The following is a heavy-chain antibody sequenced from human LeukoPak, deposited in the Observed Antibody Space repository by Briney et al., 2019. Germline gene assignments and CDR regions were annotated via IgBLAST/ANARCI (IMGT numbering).Heavy chain of an antibody. CDR1: GYSFNTYY. V-gene: IGHV1-2*02. CDR2: INTDSGGT. CDR3: ASSPAAMGLDFDY. Sequence: VASVKVSCKASGYSFNTYYMNWVRQAPGQGLEWLGWINTDSGGTNYAHKFLDRVTMTRDTSISTAYMELSRLRSDDTAVYYCASSPAAMGLDFDYWGQGTLVTVSS. D-gene: IGHD2-2*01. J-gene: IGHJ4*02.